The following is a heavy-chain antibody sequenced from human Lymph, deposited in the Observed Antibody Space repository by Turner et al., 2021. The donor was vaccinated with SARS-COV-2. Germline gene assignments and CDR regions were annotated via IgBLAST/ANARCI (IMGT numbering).Heavy chain of an antibody. J-gene: IGHJ6*02. CDR2: IIPILGIA. CDR3: AGIAAPGRGGGVFYYYYGMDV. V-gene: IGHV1-69*10. Sequence: QVQLVQSGAEVKKPGSSVKVSCKASGGTFSSYAISWVRQAPGQGLEWMGGIIPILGIANYAQRFQGRVTITAAKSTRTAYLGLGSLRSEDTAVHSCAGIAAPGRGGGVFYYYYGMDVWGQGTTVTVSS. D-gene: IGHD6-13*01. CDR1: GGTFSSYA.